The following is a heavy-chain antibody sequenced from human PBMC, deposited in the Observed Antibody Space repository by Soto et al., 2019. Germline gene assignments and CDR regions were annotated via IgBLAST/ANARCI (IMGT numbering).Heavy chain of an antibody. CDR2: ISGSGGTT. CDR3: AKFFVGTGGSSGWPWYFDH. V-gene: IGHV3-23*01. J-gene: IGHJ4*02. Sequence: GGSLRLSCAASGFTFSNYAMSWVRQAPGKGLELFSAISGSGGTTYNADFVKGRFTISRDNSKNTLFLQMDSLRAEDTAVYYCAKFFVGTGGSSGWPWYFDHWGQGTLVTVSS. D-gene: IGHD6-25*01. CDR1: GFTFSNYA.